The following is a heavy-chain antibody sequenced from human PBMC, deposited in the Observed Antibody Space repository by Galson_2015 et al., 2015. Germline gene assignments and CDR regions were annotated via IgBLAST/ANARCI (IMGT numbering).Heavy chain of an antibody. V-gene: IGHV3-30-3*01. CDR1: GFTFSSYA. D-gene: IGHD1-26*01. CDR2: ISYDGSNK. J-gene: IGHJ4*02. CDR3: ARESPDKVGAKGGVYYFDC. Sequence: SLRLSCAASGFTFSSYAMHWVRQAPGKGLEWVAVISYDGSNKYYADSVKGRFTISRDNSKNTLYLQMNSLRAEDTAVYYCARESPDKVGAKGGVYYFDCWGQGTLVTVSS.